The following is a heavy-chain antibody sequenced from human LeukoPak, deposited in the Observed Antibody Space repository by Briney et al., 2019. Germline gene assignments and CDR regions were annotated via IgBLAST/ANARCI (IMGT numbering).Heavy chain of an antibody. D-gene: IGHD4-17*01. CDR3: GTWTTVASYFDY. CDR2: ISSSSTYI. V-gene: IGHV3-21*06. Sequence: GGSLRLSCAASGFTFSIYSMNWVRQAPGQGLEWVSSISSSSTYIYYADSVKGRFTISRDNAKNSLYLQMNSLRAEDTAVYYCGTWTTVASYFDYWGQGTLVTVSS. J-gene: IGHJ4*02. CDR1: GFTFSIYS.